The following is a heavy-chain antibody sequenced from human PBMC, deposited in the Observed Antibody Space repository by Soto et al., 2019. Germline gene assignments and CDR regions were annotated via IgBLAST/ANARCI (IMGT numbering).Heavy chain of an antibody. Sequence: GASVKVSCKASGYTFTSYAMHWVRQAPGQRLEWMGWINAGSGNTKYSQKFQGRVTITRDTSASTAYMELSSLRSEDTAVYYCEGDLSYYGMDVWGQGTTVTVSS. J-gene: IGHJ6*02. CDR1: GYTFTSYA. CDR2: INAGSGNT. V-gene: IGHV1-3*01. CDR3: EGDLSYYGMDV.